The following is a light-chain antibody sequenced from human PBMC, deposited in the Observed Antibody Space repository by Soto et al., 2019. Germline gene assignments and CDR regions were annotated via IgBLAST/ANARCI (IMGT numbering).Light chain of an antibody. CDR3: RSYAGTYTVV. CDR1: SSDVGDYNY. CDR2: EVS. V-gene: IGLV2-11*01. Sequence: QSALTQPRSVSGSPGQSVTISCTGTSSDVGDYNYVSWYQQHPGKAPKFIIYEVSKRPSGVPDRFSGSKSGNTASLTISGLQAEDEADYYCRSYAGTYTVVFGGGTQLTVL. J-gene: IGLJ2*01.